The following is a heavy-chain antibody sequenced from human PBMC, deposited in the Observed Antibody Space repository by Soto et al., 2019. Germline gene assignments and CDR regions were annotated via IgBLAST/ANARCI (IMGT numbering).Heavy chain of an antibody. CDR1: GFTFSSYA. D-gene: IGHD3-16*01. CDR3: ARDRGGITDFDY. J-gene: IGHJ4*02. Sequence: GGSLRLSCAASGFTFSSYAMHWVRQAPGKGLEWVAVISYDGSNKYYADSVKGRFTISRDNSKNTLYLQMNSLRAEDTAVYYCARDRGGITDFDYWGQGTLVTVSS. CDR2: ISYDGSNK. V-gene: IGHV3-30-3*01.